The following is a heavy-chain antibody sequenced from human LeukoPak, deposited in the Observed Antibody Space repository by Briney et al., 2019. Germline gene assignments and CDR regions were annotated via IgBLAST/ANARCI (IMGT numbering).Heavy chain of an antibody. Sequence: GGSLRLSCAASGFRFDDHAMSWVRQAPGKGLDWVAGINWNAGTTGYRGSVKGRFTISRDNAKNSLYLQMNSLRAEDTALYYCARDSGNNWDANYFDAWGQGTLVTVSS. CDR3: ARDSGNNWDANYFDA. CDR1: GFRFDDHA. J-gene: IGHJ5*02. CDR2: INWNAGTT. D-gene: IGHD1-1*01. V-gene: IGHV3-20*04.